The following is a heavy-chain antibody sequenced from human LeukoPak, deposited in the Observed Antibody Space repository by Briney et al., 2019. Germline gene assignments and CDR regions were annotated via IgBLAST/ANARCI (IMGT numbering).Heavy chain of an antibody. J-gene: IGHJ5*02. Sequence: GGSLRLSCAASGFTFSSYSMNWVRQAPGKGLEWVSFISSSSSYIYYADSVKGRFTISRDNAKNSLHLQMTSLRAEDTAVYYCARVSGWFHWGFDPWGQGTLVTVSS. CDR1: GFTFSSYS. CDR2: ISSSSSYI. CDR3: ARVSGWFHWGFDP. V-gene: IGHV3-21*01. D-gene: IGHD6-19*01.